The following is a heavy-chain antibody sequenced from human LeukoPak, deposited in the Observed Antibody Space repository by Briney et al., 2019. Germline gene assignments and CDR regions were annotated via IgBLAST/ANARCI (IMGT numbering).Heavy chain of an antibody. J-gene: IGHJ4*02. CDR2: IIPIFDTA. CDR1: GGTFSSYA. D-gene: IGHD2-15*01. Sequence: GASVKVSCKASGGTFSSYAISWVRQAPGQGLEWMGGIIPIFDTANYAQKFQGRVTITADESTSTAYMELSSLRSEDTAVYYCATLNSCSGGSCLDYWGQGTLVTVSS. CDR3: ATLNSCSGGSCLDY. V-gene: IGHV1-69*13.